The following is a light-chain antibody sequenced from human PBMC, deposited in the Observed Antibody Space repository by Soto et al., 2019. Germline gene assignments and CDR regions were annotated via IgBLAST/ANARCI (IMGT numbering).Light chain of an antibody. CDR2: GAS. V-gene: IGKV3-15*01. J-gene: IGKJ2*01. CDR1: QSVSSN. Sequence: EIAMTQSPATLSLSPGEGATLSCRASQSVSSNLAWYQQKPGQAPRLLMYGASTRATGIPARFSGSGSGTEFTLTISSLQSEDFAVYYCQQYNKWPPYTFGQGTKVDIK. CDR3: QQYNKWPPYT.